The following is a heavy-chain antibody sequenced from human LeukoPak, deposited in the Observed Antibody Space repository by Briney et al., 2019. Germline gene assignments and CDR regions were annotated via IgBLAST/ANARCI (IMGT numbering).Heavy chain of an antibody. CDR1: GGSISSGGYY. CDR3: ARRGCSGGSCYFDY. Sequence: PSETLSLTCTVSGGSISSGGYYWSWIRQHPGKGLEWIGYIYYSGSTYYNPSLKSRVTISVDTSKNQFSLKLSSVTAADTAVYYCARRGCSGGSCYFDYWGQGTLVTVSS. J-gene: IGHJ4*02. D-gene: IGHD2-15*01. V-gene: IGHV4-31*03. CDR2: IYYSGST.